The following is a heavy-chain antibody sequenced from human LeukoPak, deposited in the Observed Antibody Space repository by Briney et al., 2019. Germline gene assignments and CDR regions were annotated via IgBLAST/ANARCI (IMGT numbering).Heavy chain of an antibody. J-gene: IGHJ4*02. D-gene: IGHD2-15*01. CDR3: ARGCCSGGSCYVFDY. V-gene: IGHV1-2*02. CDR1: GYTFTGYY. CDR2: MNPNSGDT. Sequence: GASVKVSCKTSGYTFTGYYMHWVRQAPGQGLEWMGWMNPNSGDTNYAQKFQDRVTMTRDTSISTAYMDLSRLISDDTAVYYCARGCCSGGSCYVFDYWGQGTLVTVSS.